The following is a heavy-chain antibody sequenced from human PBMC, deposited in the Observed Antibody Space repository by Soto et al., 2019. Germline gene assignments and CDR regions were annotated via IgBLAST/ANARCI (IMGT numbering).Heavy chain of an antibody. V-gene: IGHV2-5*02. CDR3: AHNSPGIGENWFDP. D-gene: IGHD3-10*01. Sequence: QITLKESGPTLVKPTQTLTLTCTFSGFSLSTSGVGVGWIRQPPGKALEWLALIYWDDDKRYSPSLKSRLTLTKDTSKNQVVLTMTNMDPVDTATYYCAHNSPGIGENWFDPWGQGTLVTVSS. J-gene: IGHJ5*02. CDR2: IYWDDDK. CDR1: GFSLSTSGVG.